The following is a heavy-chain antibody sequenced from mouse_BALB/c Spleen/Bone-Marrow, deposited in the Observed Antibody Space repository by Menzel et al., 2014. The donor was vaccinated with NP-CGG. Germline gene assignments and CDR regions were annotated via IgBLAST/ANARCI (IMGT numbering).Heavy chain of an antibody. Sequence: VQLQQSGPELVKPGASMKISCKASGYSFTGYTMNWVKPSHGKNLEWIGLINPYNGGTSYNQKFKGKATLTVDKSSSTAYMELLSLTSEDSAVYYCARWNDGYSLYYYAMDYWGQGTSVTVSS. V-gene: IGHV1-18*01. D-gene: IGHD2-3*01. J-gene: IGHJ4*01. CDR3: ARWNDGYSLYYYAMDY. CDR1: GYSFTGYT. CDR2: INPYNGGT.